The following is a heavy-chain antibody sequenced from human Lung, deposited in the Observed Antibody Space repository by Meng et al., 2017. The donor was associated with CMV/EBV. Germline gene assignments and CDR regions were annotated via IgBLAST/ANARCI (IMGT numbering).Heavy chain of an antibody. J-gene: IGHJ6*02. CDR3: ARDRTVTTSLYYYYYGMDV. CDR2: ISSSGSTI. V-gene: IGHV3-48*03. CDR1: GFTFSSYE. Sequence: GGSLRLSCAASGFTFSSYEMNWVRQAPGKGLEWVSYISSSGSTIYYADSVKGRFTISRDNAKNSLYLQMNSLRAEDTAVYYCARDRTVTTSLYYYYYGMDVXGQGXTVTVSS. D-gene: IGHD4-11*01.